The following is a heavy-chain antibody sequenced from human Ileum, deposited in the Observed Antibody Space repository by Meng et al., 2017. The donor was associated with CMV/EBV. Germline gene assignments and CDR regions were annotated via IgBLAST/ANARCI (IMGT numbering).Heavy chain of an antibody. Sequence: QVQLVQSGAEVKKPGASVKASCTASGDTVIDTVIDYHIHWVREAPGQRLEWMGWINTNTGNPTYAQDFTGRFVFSLDTSVSTAYLQISSLKAEDTAVYYCARDGLDGRYFDYWGQGTLVTVSS. CDR1: GDTVIDTVIDYH. V-gene: IGHV7-4-1*02. CDR2: INTNTGNP. CDR3: ARDGLDGRYFDY. D-gene: IGHD2-2*03. J-gene: IGHJ4*02.